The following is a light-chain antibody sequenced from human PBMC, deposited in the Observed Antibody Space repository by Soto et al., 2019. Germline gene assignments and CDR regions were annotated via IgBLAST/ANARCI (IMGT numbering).Light chain of an antibody. CDR3: QQYRNWPRT. J-gene: IGKJ1*01. CDR1: QSVTTR. CDR2: GAS. V-gene: IGKV3D-15*01. Sequence: IFLTQSPGTLSLSPGERVTLSCGASQSVTTRLAWYQHKPGQAPRLLMSGASSRASGVPVRFSGSGSGTEFTLTINKLQSEDFAVYYCQQYRNWPRTFGQGTKVDI.